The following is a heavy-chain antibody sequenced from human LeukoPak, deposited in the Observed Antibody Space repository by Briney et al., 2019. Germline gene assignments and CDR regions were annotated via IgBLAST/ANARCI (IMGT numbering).Heavy chain of an antibody. CDR2: IYYTGST. J-gene: IGHJ5*02. V-gene: IGHV4-59*01. CDR3: ARDGLGIAAAGNWFDP. D-gene: IGHD6-13*01. CDR1: GGSISTYY. Sequence: SETLSLTCTVSGGSISTYYWSWIRQSPGKGLEWIGYIYYTGSTNYNPSLKSRVTISVDTSKNQFSLKLSSVTAADTAVYYCARDGLGIAAAGNWFDPWGQGTLVTVSS.